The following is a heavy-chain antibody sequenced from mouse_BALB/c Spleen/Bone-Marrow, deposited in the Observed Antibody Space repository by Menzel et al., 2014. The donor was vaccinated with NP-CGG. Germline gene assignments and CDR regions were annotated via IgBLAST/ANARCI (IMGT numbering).Heavy chain of an antibody. V-gene: IGHV1S135*01. J-gene: IGHJ1*01. Sequence: VQLQQSGPELVXPGASVKVSCKASGYAFTSYNMYWVKQSHXXSLEWIGXXDPYNGATSYNQKFKGKATLTVDKSSSTAYMHLNSLXSXDSAVYYCAXXXXXXXXXXXXGAGTXVTVSS. CDR2: XDPYNGAT. CDR3: AXXXXXXXXXXX. CDR1: GYAFTSYN.